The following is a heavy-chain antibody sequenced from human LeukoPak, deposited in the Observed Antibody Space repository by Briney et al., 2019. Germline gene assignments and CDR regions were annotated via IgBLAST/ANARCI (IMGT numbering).Heavy chain of an antibody. V-gene: IGHV1-18*01. CDR1: GYDFSTFG. J-gene: IGHJ3*02. CDR3: ARDSPFMVPGTGDAFDI. Sequence: ASVKVSCKASGYDFSTFGISWVRQAPGEGLEWMGWISAYHGKTNFPQRFQGRVTPTTETSTSTAYMELRSLRSDDTAIYYCARDSPFMVPGTGDAFDIWGQGTMVSVSS. D-gene: IGHD6-19*01. CDR2: ISAYHGKT.